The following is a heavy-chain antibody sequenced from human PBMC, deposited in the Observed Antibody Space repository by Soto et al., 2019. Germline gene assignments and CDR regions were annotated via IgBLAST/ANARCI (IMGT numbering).Heavy chain of an antibody. D-gene: IGHD3-10*01. CDR1: GFTFSSYV. V-gene: IGHV3-23*01. J-gene: IGHJ6*02. CDR3: ATGPMAPPPHDYGMDV. Sequence: EVQLLESGGGLVQPGGSLRISCAASGFTFSSYVMNWVRQAPGKGLEWVSGIRGSGGDTFYADSVKGRFTISRDNSKNPRYLQMNRLRAADTAVYYCATGPMAPPPHDYGMDVWGQGTTVSVSS. CDR2: IRGSGGDT.